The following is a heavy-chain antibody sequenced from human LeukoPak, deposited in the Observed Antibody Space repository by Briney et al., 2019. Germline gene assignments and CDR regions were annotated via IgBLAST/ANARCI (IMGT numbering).Heavy chain of an antibody. Sequence: ASVKVSCKASEYSFTDFYTHWVRQAPGQGLEWMGRINPNSGGTNYAQKFQGRVTMTRDRSISTAYMELSRLRSDDTAVYYCASSGGDYCSNGVCWADYWGQGTLVTVSS. D-gene: IGHD2-8*01. CDR2: INPNSGGT. J-gene: IGHJ4*02. CDR1: EYSFTDFY. V-gene: IGHV1-2*06. CDR3: ASSGGDYCSNGVCWADY.